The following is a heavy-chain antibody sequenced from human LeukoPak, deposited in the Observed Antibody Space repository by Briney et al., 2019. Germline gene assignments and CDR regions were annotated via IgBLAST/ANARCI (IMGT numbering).Heavy chain of an antibody. V-gene: IGHV3-7*01. CDR2: IKQDGSEK. J-gene: IGHJ4*02. Sequence: GGSLRLSCAPSGFTFSSYWMTWVRQAPGKGLEWVANIKQDGSEKYYVDSVKGRFTISRDNAKNSLYLQMNSLRAEDTAVYYCARDLYSSSWSAYWGQGTLVTVSS. CDR1: GFTFSSYW. CDR3: ARDLYSSSWSAY. D-gene: IGHD6-13*01.